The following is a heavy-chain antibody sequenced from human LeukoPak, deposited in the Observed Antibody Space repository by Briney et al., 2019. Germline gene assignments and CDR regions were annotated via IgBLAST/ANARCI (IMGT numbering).Heavy chain of an antibody. J-gene: IGHJ4*02. D-gene: IGHD5-24*01. CDR1: GYTFTSYD. V-gene: IGHV1-8*03. CDR2: MNPNSGNT. Sequence: ASVKVSCKASGYTFTSYDINWVRQATGQGLEWMGWMNPNSGNTGYAQKFQGRVTITRNTSISTAYMELSSLRSEDTAVYYCARGLGGMATIDYWGQGTLVTVSS. CDR3: ARGLGGMATIDY.